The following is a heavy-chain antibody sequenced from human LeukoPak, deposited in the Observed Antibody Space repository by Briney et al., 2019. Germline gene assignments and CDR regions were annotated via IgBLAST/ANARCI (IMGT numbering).Heavy chain of an antibody. D-gene: IGHD3-10*01. J-gene: IGHJ4*02. CDR3: ARVNFGDFGSGSLDH. V-gene: IGHV3-53*01. CDR1: GFTVINNY. Sequence: PGGSLRLSCAAPGFTVINNYMTWVRQAPGKGLDWVSVIYNDGNTYYADSVRGRFTISRDFSKNSVYLQMNSLRAEDTAVYYCARVNFGDFGSGSLDHWGQGTLVTVSS. CDR2: IYNDGNT.